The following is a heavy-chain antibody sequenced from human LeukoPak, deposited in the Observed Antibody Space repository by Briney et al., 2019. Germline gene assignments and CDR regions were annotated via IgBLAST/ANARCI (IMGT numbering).Heavy chain of an antibody. CDR2: ISSASAM. CDR3: ARDLAY. J-gene: IGHJ4*02. CDR1: GFTFRSYS. V-gene: IGHV3-48*02. Sequence: GGSLRLSCAASGFTFRSYSMNWVRQAPGKGLEWVSYISSASAMHYADSVRGRFTISRDNAKNSLYLQMNSLRDEDTAVYYCARDLAYWGQGTLVTVSS.